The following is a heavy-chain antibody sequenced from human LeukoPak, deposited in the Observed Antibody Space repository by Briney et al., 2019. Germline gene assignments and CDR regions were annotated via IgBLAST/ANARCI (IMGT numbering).Heavy chain of an antibody. J-gene: IGHJ4*02. CDR3: AKDHYWSIDY. V-gene: IGHV3-74*01. CDR1: GFSFRTYN. CDR2: IKGDGIST. D-gene: IGHD3-3*01. Sequence: GGSLRLSCTASGFSFRTYNLHWVRHAPGQGLVWVSRIKGDGISTNYADSVKGRFTISRDIAKNTLYLQMNSLRAEDTGVYYCAKDHYWSIDYWGRGTLVTVSS.